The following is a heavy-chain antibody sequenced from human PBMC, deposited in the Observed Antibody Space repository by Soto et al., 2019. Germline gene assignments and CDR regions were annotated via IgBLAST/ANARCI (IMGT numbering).Heavy chain of an antibody. V-gene: IGHV1-18*01. D-gene: IGHD6-6*01. CDR3: ARALSIAPRGDWFDP. CDR1: GYTFTSYG. J-gene: IGHJ5*02. CDR2: ISAYNGNT. Sequence: ASVKVSCKASGYTFTSYGISWVRQAPGQGLEWMGWISAYNGNTNYAQKLQGRVTMTTDTSTSTAYMELRSLRSDDTAVYYCARALSIAPRGDWFDPWGQGTLVTVSS.